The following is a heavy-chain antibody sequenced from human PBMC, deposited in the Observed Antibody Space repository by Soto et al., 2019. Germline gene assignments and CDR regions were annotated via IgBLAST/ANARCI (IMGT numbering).Heavy chain of an antibody. CDR2: ISGSDDST. CDR1: GFTFSSYA. J-gene: IGHJ4*02. Sequence: GGSLGLSCAASGFTFSSYAMSWVRQAPGKGLEWVSVISGSDDSTYYADSVKGRFTISRDNSKNTLYLQMNSLRAEDTAVYYCAKRSSSSTFDYWGQGTLVTVSS. D-gene: IGHD6-6*01. V-gene: IGHV3-23*01. CDR3: AKRSSSSTFDY.